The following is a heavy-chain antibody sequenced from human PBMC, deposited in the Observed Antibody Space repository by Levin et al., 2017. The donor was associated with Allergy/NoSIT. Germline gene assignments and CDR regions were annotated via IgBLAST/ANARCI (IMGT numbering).Heavy chain of an antibody. CDR3: ARELRGGSTFLDS. CDR2: IYTTGST. D-gene: IGHD2/OR15-2a*01. V-gene: IGHV4-4*07. CDR1: GGSITNYF. J-gene: IGHJ5*01. Sequence: SETLSLTCTVSGGSITNYFWSWIRQPAGKALEWIGRIYTTGSTNYNPSLRTRVTMSIDTSKNQFSLRLSSVTAADTAVYFCARELRGGSTFLDSGGQGTLVTVSS.